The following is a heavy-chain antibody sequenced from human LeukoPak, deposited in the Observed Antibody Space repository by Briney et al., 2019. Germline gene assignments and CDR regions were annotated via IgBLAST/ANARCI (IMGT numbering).Heavy chain of an antibody. D-gene: IGHD2-21*02. V-gene: IGHV3-7*01. Sequence: GGSLRLSCAASGFTFSDYYMSWIRQAPGKGLEWVANINEDGSYKYHADSVKGRLTISRDNAKNSLYLQMNSLRAEDTAVYYCARDATRGGDNDYWGQGTRVIVSS. CDR2: INEDGSYK. CDR3: ARDATRGGDNDY. CDR1: GFTFSDYY. J-gene: IGHJ4*02.